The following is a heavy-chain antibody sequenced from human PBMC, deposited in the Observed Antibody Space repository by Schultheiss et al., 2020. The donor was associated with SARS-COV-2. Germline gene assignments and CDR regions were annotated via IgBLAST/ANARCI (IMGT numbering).Heavy chain of an antibody. D-gene: IGHD6-6*01. CDR3: ARESAGIAARPRGYNWFDP. Sequence: SQTLSLTCTVSGGSISSYYWSWIRQPAGKGLEWIGRIYTSGSTNYNPSLKSRVTISVDTSKNQFSLKLSSVTAADTAVYYCARESAGIAARPRGYNWFDPWGQGTLVTVSS. J-gene: IGHJ5*02. V-gene: IGHV4-4*07. CDR2: IYTSGST. CDR1: GGSISSYY.